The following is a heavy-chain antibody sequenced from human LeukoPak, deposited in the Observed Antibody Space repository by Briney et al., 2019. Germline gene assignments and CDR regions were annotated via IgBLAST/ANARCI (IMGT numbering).Heavy chain of an antibody. Sequence: SVKVSCKASGGTFSSYAISWVRQAPGQGLEWMGGIIPIFGTANYAQKFQGRVTITTDESTSTAYMELRSLRSEDTAVYYCASSLRKMATISGTPYFDYWGQGTLVTVSS. CDR2: IIPIFGTA. J-gene: IGHJ4*02. V-gene: IGHV1-69*05. CDR1: GGTFSSYA. CDR3: ASSLRKMATISGTPYFDY. D-gene: IGHD5-24*01.